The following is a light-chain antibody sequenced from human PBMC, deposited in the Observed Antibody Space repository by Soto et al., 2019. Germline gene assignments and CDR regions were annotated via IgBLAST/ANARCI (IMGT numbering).Light chain of an antibody. CDR2: GAS. V-gene: IGKV3-20*01. CDR3: QQFHDWPMT. J-gene: IGKJ3*01. Sequence: EIVLTQSPGTLSLSPGERATLSCRASQSVSNNYLAWYQQKPGQAPRLLIFGASKRATGIPDRFSGSGSGRDFTLTISGLEPEDFAVYYCQQFHDWPMTFGPGTKVDIK. CDR1: QSVSNNY.